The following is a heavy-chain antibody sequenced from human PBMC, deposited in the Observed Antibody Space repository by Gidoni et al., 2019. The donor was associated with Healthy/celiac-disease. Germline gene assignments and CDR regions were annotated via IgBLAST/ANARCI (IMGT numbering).Heavy chain of an antibody. CDR2: IYYSGST. V-gene: IGHV4-39*01. Sequence: QLQLQESGPGLVKPSETLSLTCTVSGGSISSSSYYWGWIRQPPGKGLEWIGSIYYSGSTYYNPSLKSRVTISVDTSKNQFSLKLSSVTAADTAVYYCARHEGGWDDYFDYWGQGTLVTVSS. CDR3: ARHEGGWDDYFDY. CDR1: GGSISSSSYY. D-gene: IGHD6-19*01. J-gene: IGHJ4*02.